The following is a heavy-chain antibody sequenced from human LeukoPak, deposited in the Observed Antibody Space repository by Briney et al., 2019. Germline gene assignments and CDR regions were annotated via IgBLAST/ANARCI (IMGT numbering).Heavy chain of an antibody. Sequence: GGSLRLSCAASGFTFDDYGMSWVRQAPGKGLEWVSGINWNGGSTGYADSVKGRFTISRDTAKNSLYLQMNSLSAEDTALYYCARDVRVYSSSSPPGYWGQGTLVTVSS. CDR2: INWNGGST. V-gene: IGHV3-20*04. D-gene: IGHD6-6*01. CDR3: ARDVRVYSSSSPPGY. J-gene: IGHJ4*02. CDR1: GFTFDDYG.